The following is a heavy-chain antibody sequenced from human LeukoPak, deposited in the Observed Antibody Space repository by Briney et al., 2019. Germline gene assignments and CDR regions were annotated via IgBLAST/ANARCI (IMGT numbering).Heavy chain of an antibody. D-gene: IGHD3-3*01. CDR3: AKDSNWYYDFWSGYFELWYFDL. CDR1: GFTFSSYA. Sequence: GGSLRLSCAASGFTFSSYAMSWVRQAPGKGLEWVSAISGSGGSTYYADSVKGRFTISRDNSKNTLYLQMNSLRAEDTAVYYCAKDSNWYYDFWSGYFELWYFDLWGRGTLVTVSS. J-gene: IGHJ2*01. V-gene: IGHV3-23*01. CDR2: ISGSGGST.